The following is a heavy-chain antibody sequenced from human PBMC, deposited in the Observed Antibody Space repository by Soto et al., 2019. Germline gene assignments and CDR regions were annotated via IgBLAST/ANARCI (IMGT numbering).Heavy chain of an antibody. CDR1: GFTFSSYG. CDR3: ARDLTGRVRSSSWYSRFDY. V-gene: IGHV3-33*01. D-gene: IGHD6-13*01. Sequence: QVQLVESGGGVVQPGRSLRLSCAASGFTFSSYGMHWVRQAPGKGLEWVAVIWYDGSNKYYADSVKGRFTISRDNSKNTLYLQMNSLRAEDTAVYYCARDLTGRVRSSSWYSRFDYWGQGTLVTVSS. CDR2: IWYDGSNK. J-gene: IGHJ4*02.